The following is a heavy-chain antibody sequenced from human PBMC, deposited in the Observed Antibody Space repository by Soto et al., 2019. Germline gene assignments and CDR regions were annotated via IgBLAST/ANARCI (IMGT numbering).Heavy chain of an antibody. V-gene: IGHV4-34*01. Sequence: SETLSLTCAVYGGSFSGYYWSWIRQPPGKGLEWIGEINHSGSTNYNPSLKSRVTISVDTSKNQFSLKLSSVTAADTAVYYCARVAPSTSCPSSPWSKGTTVTVSS. D-gene: IGHD2-2*01. CDR3: ARVAPSTSCPSSP. CDR2: INHSGST. J-gene: IGHJ6*04. CDR1: GGSFSGYY.